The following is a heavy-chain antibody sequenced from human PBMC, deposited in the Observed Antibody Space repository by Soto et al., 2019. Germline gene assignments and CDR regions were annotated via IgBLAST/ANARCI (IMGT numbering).Heavy chain of an antibody. J-gene: IGHJ4*02. CDR2: IYYTGST. Sequence: TVSLNCSVAGASSRSGRVYWSWLRQSPGKGLEWIGHIYYTGSTFYSPSLKSRLTISLDTSKNQFSLDLRSVTAADTAMYYCARIEMASIKWGRGTLVTVSS. V-gene: IGHV4-31*03. CDR3: ARIEMASIK. CDR1: GASSRSGRVY.